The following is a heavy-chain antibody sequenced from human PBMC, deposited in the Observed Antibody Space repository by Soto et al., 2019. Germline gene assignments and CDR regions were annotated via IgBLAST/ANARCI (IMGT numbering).Heavy chain of an antibody. CDR2: IGSSSGTM. CDR3: AKDRSGWYGGGFDY. D-gene: IGHD6-19*01. V-gene: IGHV3-48*01. J-gene: IGHJ4*02. CDR1: GFSLSNYV. Sequence: GGSLRLSCAASGFSLSNYVMNWVRQAPGKGLEWISSIGSSSGTMFHADSVKGRFTISTDSAKNTLYLQMNSLRAEDTAVYYCAKDRSGWYGGGFDYWGQGTLVTVSS.